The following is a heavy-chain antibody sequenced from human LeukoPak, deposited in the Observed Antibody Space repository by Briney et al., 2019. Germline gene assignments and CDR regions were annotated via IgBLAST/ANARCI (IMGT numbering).Heavy chain of an antibody. CDR2: ISGSGGST. CDR1: GFPFSSYA. V-gene: IGHV3-23*01. Sequence: HPGGSLRLSCAASGFPFSSYAMSWVRQAPGKGLEWVSAISGSGGSTFYADSVKGRFTISRDNSKNTLYLQMNSLRAEDTAAYYCAKLDVYDILTGYYKGIEYWGQGTLVTVSS. CDR3: AKLDVYDILTGYYKGIEY. J-gene: IGHJ4*02. D-gene: IGHD3-9*01.